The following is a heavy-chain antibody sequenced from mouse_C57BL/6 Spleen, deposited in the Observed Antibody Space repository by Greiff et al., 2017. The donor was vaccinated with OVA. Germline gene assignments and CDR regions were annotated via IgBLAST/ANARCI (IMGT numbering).Heavy chain of an antibody. V-gene: IGHV1-64*01. Sequence: QVQLQQPGAELVKPGASVKLSCKASGYTFTSYWMHWVKLRPGQGLEWIGMIHPNSGSTNYNEKFKSKATLTVDKSSSTAYMQLSSLTSEDSAVYYCARMDYDAMDYWGQGTSVTVSS. J-gene: IGHJ4*01. CDR1: GYTFTSYW. CDR2: IHPNSGST. CDR3: ARMDYDAMDY.